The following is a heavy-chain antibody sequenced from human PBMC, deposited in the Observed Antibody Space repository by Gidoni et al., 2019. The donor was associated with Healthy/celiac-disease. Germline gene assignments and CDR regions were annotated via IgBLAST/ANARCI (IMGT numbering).Heavy chain of an antibody. CDR3: AREAPGSSSSWFDY. CDR2: IYYSGST. Sequence: QVQLQESGPGLVKPSETLSLTCTVSGGSISSYYWSWIRQPPGKGLEWIGYIYYSGSTNYNPSLKSRVTISVDTSKNQFSLKLSSVTAADTAVYYCAREAPGSSSSWFDYWGQGTLVTVSS. D-gene: IGHD6-13*01. V-gene: IGHV4-59*01. J-gene: IGHJ4*02. CDR1: GGSISSYY.